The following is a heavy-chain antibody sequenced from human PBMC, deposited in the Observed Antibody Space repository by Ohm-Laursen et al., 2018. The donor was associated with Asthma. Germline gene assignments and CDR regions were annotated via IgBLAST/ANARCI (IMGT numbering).Heavy chain of an antibody. Sequence: SQTLSLTCPVSGGSISSGGYYWSWIRQHPGKGLEWIGYIYYSGSTYYNPSLKSRVTISVDTSKNQFSLKLSSVTAADTAVYYCARDSIAAAGTGIDYWGQGTLVTVSS. D-gene: IGHD6-13*01. V-gene: IGHV4-31*03. J-gene: IGHJ4*02. CDR2: IYYSGST. CDR3: ARDSIAAAGTGIDY. CDR1: GGSISSGGYY.